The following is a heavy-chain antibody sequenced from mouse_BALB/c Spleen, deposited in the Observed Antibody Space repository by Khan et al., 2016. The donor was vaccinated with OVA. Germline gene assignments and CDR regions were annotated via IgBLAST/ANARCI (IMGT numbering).Heavy chain of an antibody. V-gene: IGHV3-2*02. CDR1: GYSITSEYA. D-gene: IGHD2-4*01. CDR3: ARKDYYDYDPFPY. Sequence: EVQLQESGPGLVKPSLSLSLTCTVTGYSITSEYAWNWIRQFPGNKLEWMGYIDYSGNTRFNPSLKSRTSITRDTFKNQFFLQLNSVTAEDTATYYCARKDYYDYDPFPYWGQGTLVTGSA. J-gene: IGHJ3*01. CDR2: IDYSGNT.